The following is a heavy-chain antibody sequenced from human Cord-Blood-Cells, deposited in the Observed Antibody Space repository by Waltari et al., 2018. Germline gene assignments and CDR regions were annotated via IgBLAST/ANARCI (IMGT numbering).Heavy chain of an antibody. Sequence: QVQLVQSGAEVKKPGSSVMVSCKASGGTFSSYTISWVRQAPGQGLEWMGRIIPILGIANYAQKFQGRVTITADKSTSTAYMELSSLRSEDTAVYYCARDLAVGYSGYGFDYWGQGTLVTVSS. D-gene: IGHD5-12*01. V-gene: IGHV1-69*08. CDR3: ARDLAVGYSGYGFDY. CDR1: GGTFSSYT. J-gene: IGHJ4*02. CDR2: IIPILGIA.